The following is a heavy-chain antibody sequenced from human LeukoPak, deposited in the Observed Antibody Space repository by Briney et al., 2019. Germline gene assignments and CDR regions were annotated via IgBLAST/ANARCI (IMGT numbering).Heavy chain of an antibody. V-gene: IGHV4-39*07. Sequence: SSETLSLTCTVSGGSISSSSYYWGWIRQPPGKGLEWIGSIYYSGSTYYNPSLKSRVTISVDTSKNQFSLKLSSVTAADTAVYYCASNWDYGDFTESYGMDVWGQGTTVTVSS. CDR2: IYYSGST. CDR3: ASNWDYGDFTESYGMDV. J-gene: IGHJ6*02. D-gene: IGHD4-17*01. CDR1: GGSISSSSYY.